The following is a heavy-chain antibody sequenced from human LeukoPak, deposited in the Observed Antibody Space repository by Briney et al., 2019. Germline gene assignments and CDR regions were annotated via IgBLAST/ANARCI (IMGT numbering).Heavy chain of an antibody. D-gene: IGHD6-19*01. Sequence: GGSLRLSCAASGFSYASYGMTWVRQGPGKGLEWVANINQDGSEKYYVDSVKGRFTISRDNAKNSLYLQMNSLRAEDTAVYYCARGFICSGWPDEYYITACDKGPTVTVSS. CDR3: ARGFICSGWPDEYYITA. V-gene: IGHV3-7*01. CDR1: GFSYASYG. J-gene: IGHJ6*03. CDR2: INQDGSEK.